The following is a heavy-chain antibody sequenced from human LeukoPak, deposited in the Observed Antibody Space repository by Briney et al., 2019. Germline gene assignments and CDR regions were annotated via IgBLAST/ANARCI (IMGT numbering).Heavy chain of an antibody. Sequence: SETLSLTCTVSGGSISSYYWSWIRQPPGKGLGWIGYIYTSGSTNYNPSLKSRVTISVDTSKNQFSLKLSSVTAADTAVYYCARLKDVRVPNMDVWGKGTTVTVSS. V-gene: IGHV4-4*09. D-gene: IGHD4/OR15-4a*01. CDR2: IYTSGST. J-gene: IGHJ6*03. CDR3: ARLKDVRVPNMDV. CDR1: GGSISSYY.